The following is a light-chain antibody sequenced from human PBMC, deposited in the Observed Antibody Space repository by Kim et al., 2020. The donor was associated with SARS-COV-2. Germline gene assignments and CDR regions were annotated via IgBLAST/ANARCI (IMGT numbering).Light chain of an antibody. Sequence: SELTQPPSASGTPGQRVTISCSGSTSNIGTNTVNWYQQLPGTAPKILIYTNYQRPSGVPDRFSGSKSGTSASLAISGLQSEDEAVYYCAAWDDSLNSVVFGGGTQLTVL. J-gene: IGLJ2*01. CDR2: TNY. CDR1: TSNIGTNT. V-gene: IGLV1-44*01. CDR3: AAWDDSLNSVV.